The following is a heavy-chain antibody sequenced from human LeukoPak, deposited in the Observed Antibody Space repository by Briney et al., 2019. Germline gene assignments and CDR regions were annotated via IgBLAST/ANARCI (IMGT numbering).Heavy chain of an antibody. CDR2: ISGNGGST. J-gene: IGHJ4*02. CDR3: AKSIYQLPRGEVDY. D-gene: IGHD2-2*01. CDR1: GFSFSIYA. V-gene: IGHV3-23*01. Sequence: PGGSLRLSCEASGFSFSIYAMSWVRQAPGKGLEWVSSISGNGGSTYYANSVKGRFTIARDNSKNTLYMEMNSLRAEDTAVYYCAKSIYQLPRGEVDYWGQGTLVTVSS.